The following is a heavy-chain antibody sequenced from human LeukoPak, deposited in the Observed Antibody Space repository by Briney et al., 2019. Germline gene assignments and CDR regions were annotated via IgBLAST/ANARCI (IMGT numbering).Heavy chain of an antibody. CDR2: IYSGGTT. CDR3: ARVPSKGYDSSGYYYAFDI. D-gene: IGHD3-22*01. J-gene: IGHJ3*02. CDR1: GFTVSGNY. Sequence: GGSLRLSCAVSGFTVSGNYMSWVRLAPGKGLEWVSLIYSGGTTYYADSVKGRFTISRDNAKNSLYLQMNSLRAEDTAVYYCARVPSKGYDSSGYYYAFDIWGQGTMVTVSS. V-gene: IGHV3-53*01.